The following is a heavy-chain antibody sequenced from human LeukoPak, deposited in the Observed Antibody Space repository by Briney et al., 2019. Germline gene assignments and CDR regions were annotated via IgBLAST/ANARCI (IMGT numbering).Heavy chain of an antibody. D-gene: IGHD6-13*01. CDR1: GFTVSSNY. CDR2: IYSGGST. J-gene: IGHJ6*02. CDR3: AREPPPQQLVPHYYYYYGMDV. Sequence: GGSLRLSCAASGFTVSSNYMSWVRQAPGKGLEWVSVIYSGGSTYYADSVKGRFTISRDNSKNTLYLQMNSLRAEDTAVYYCAREPPPQQLVPHYYYYYGMDVWGQGTTVTVSS. V-gene: IGHV3-66*01.